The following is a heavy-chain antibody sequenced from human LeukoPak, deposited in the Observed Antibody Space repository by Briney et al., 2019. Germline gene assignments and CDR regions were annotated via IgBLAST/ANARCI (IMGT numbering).Heavy chain of an antibody. V-gene: IGHV4-59*01. Sequence: SETLSLTCTVSGDSISNNDWSWIRQPPGKGLEWIGYVYYRGSTKYNPSLEGRATTSADTSKNQLFLNLRSVTAADTAVYYCARHLIGVGVDYWGQGTLVTVSS. CDR1: GDSISNND. D-gene: IGHD2-15*01. J-gene: IGHJ4*02. CDR3: ARHLIGVGVDY. CDR2: VYYRGST.